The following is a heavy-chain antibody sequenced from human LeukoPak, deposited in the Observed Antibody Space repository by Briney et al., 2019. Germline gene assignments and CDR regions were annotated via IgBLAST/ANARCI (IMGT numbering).Heavy chain of an antibody. D-gene: IGHD3-22*01. CDR2: IIPIFGTA. CDR3: ARERYYYDSSGYYYGRSWFDP. V-gene: IGHV1-69*13. Sequence: VASVTVSCKASGGTFSNYATSWVRQAPGQGLEWMGGIIPIFGTANYAQKFQGRVTITADESTSTAYMELSSLRSEDTAVYYCARERYYYDSSGYYYGRSWFDPWGQGTLVTVSS. J-gene: IGHJ5*02. CDR1: GGTFSNYA.